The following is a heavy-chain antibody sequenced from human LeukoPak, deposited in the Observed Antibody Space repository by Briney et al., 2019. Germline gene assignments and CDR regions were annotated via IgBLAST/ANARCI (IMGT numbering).Heavy chain of an antibody. CDR2: ISSSGSTI. CDR3: AELGITMIGGV. V-gene: IGHV3-48*03. Sequence: GGSLRLSCAASPFTFSSYGMHWVRQAPGKGLEWVSYISSSGSTIYYADSVKGRFTISRDNAKNSLYLQMNSLRAEDTAVYYCAELGITMIGGVWGKGTTVTISS. J-gene: IGHJ6*04. CDR1: PFTFSSYG. D-gene: IGHD3-10*02.